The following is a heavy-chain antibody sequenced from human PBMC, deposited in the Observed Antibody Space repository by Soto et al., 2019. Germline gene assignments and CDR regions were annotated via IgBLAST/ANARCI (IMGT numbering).Heavy chain of an antibody. J-gene: IGHJ4*02. D-gene: IGHD3-9*01. Sequence: SETLSLTCAVSGVSIGTSGDYGGWVRQPPGKGLEWIGSVYRTGSVYYNPSLYNPSLESRLSITVDTSKNQFSLKLRSVTAADTAVYYCVDVFTGSTFGYWGQGTLVTVSS. V-gene: IGHV4-39*01. CDR1: GVSIGTSGDY. CDR2: VYRTGSV. CDR3: VDVFTGSTFGY.